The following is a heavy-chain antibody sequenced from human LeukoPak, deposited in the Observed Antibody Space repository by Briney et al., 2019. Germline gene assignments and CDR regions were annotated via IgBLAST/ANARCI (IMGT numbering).Heavy chain of an antibody. V-gene: IGHV3-30*18. CDR1: GFTFSSYG. J-gene: IGHJ3*02. Sequence: GGSLRLSCAASGFTFSSYGMHWVRQAPGKGLEWVAVILYDGSNKYYADSVKGRFTISRDNSKNTLYLQMNSLRAEDTAVYYCAKEKKYGDWGVAFDIWGQGTMVTVSS. CDR2: ILYDGSNK. D-gene: IGHD4-17*01. CDR3: AKEKKYGDWGVAFDI.